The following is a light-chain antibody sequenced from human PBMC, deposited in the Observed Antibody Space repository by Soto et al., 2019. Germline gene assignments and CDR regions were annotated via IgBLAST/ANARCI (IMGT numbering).Light chain of an antibody. Sequence: DIHMTQSPSSLSASVLDRCTITCRASQSIVTYLNWYLQKPGKAPKLLIYAASNLQSGVPSRFSGSGSGTDFTLTISSLQPEDFATYFCQQSYSTPPWTFGQGTKVDIK. J-gene: IGKJ1*01. CDR2: AAS. V-gene: IGKV1-39*01. CDR3: QQSYSTPPWT. CDR1: QSIVTY.